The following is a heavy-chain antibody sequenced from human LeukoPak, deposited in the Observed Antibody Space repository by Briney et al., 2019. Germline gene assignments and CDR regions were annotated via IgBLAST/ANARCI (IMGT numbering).Heavy chain of an antibody. CDR3: ARDSYYDNSGEGAFDI. V-gene: IGHV4-30-2*01. J-gene: IGHJ3*02. D-gene: IGHD3-22*01. CDR2: IYQSGST. CDR1: GGSISTIGYS. Sequence: SETLSLTCDVSGGSISTIGYSWSWIRQPPGKGLEWIGYIYQSGSTSYNPSLQSRVTISIDRSKNQFSLKLSSVTAADTAVYYCARDSYYDNSGEGAFDIWGQGTMVTVSA.